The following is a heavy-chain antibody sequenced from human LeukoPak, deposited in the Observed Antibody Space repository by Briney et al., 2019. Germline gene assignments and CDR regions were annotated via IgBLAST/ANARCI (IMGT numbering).Heavy chain of an antibody. V-gene: IGHV4-34*01. Sequence: SETLSLTCAVYGGSFSGYYWSWVRQPPGKGLEWIGEIYHSGSTSYNPSLKSRVTISVDKSKNQFSLKLSSVTAADTAVYYCARRSVAVYFDYWGQGTLVTVSS. CDR3: ARRSVAVYFDY. J-gene: IGHJ4*02. CDR2: IYHSGST. CDR1: GGSFSGYY. D-gene: IGHD6-6*01.